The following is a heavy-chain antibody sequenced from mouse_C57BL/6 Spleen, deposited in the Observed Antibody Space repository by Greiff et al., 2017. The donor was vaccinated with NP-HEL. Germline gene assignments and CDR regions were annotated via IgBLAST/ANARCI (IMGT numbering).Heavy chain of an antibody. D-gene: IGHD2-1*01. CDR2: IHHNSGST. CDR3: AKLPSYAMDY. V-gene: IGHV1-64*01. Sequence: VQLQQPGAELVKPGASVKLSCKASGYTFTSYWMHWVKQRPGQGLEWIGMIHHNSGSTNYNEKFKSKATLTVDKSSSTAYMQLSSLTSEDSAVYYCAKLPSYAMDYWGQGTSVTVSS. CDR1: GYTFTSYW. J-gene: IGHJ4*01.